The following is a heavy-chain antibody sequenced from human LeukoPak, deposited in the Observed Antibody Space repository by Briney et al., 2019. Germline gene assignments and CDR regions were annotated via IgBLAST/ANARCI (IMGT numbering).Heavy chain of an antibody. CDR1: GFSLSTSGVA. V-gene: IGHV2-5*02. J-gene: IGHJ3*02. D-gene: IGHD5-18*01. CDR2: IYWDDDK. Sequence: SGPTLVNPTQTLTLTCTFSGFSLSTSGVAVGWIRQPPGKALEWLALIYWDDDKRYSPSLKNRLSITKDTSKNQVVLTMTNMDPVDTATYYCAHSEDTALVHDAFDIWGQGTMVTVSS. CDR3: AHSEDTALVHDAFDI.